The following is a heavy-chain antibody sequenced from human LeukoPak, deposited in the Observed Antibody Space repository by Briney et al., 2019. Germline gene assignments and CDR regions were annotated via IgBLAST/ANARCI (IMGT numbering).Heavy chain of an antibody. V-gene: IGHV3-74*01. CDR3: ARIPYTTGSSF. CDR1: GFTSSNSW. J-gene: IGHJ4*02. D-gene: IGHD2/OR15-2a*01. Sequence: GGSLRLSCAASGFTSSNSWMHWVRQASGKGLVWVSRINGDGSTTNYADSVKGRFTISRDNAKNTLYLQMNSLRAADTAVYYCARIPYTTGSSFWGQATLVTVSS. CDR2: INGDGSTT.